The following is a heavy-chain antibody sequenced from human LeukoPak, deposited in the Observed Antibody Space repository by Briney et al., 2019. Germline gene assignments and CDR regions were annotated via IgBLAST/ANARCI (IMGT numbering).Heavy chain of an antibody. D-gene: IGHD3-16*02. CDR2: INHSGST. J-gene: IGHJ4*02. V-gene: IGHV4-34*01. Sequence: SETLSLTCAVYGGSFSGYYWSWIRQPPGKGLEWIGEINHSGSTNYNPSLKSRVTISVDTSKNQFSLKLSSVTAADTAVYYCARGRHYDYVWGSYRWFDYWGQGTLVTVSS. CDR3: ARGRHYDYVWGSYRWFDY. CDR1: GGSFSGYY.